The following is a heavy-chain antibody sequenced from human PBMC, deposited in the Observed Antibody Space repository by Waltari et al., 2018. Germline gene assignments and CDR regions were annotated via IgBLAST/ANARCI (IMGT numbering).Heavy chain of an antibody. CDR2: VSGDGTTT. D-gene: IGHD3-22*01. J-gene: IGHJ4*02. CDR3: ASGYYYSLFDS. V-gene: IGHV3-74*01. CDR1: GFTFSGFW. Sequence: EVQLVESGGGLFQPGGSLRLSCAASGFTFSGFWMHWVRQVPGKGLVWVGRVSGDGTTTNYADSVKGRFTISRANAKNTVYLHINSLRAEDTAVYYCASGYYYSLFDSWGQGTLVTVSS.